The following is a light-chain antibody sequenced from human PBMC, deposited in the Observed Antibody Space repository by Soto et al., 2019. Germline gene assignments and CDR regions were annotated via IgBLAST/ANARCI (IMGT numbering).Light chain of an antibody. CDR1: QSISSS. J-gene: IGKJ1*01. CDR3: QQSYSNPPT. Sequence: DIQMTRSPSTLSASVGDRVTITCRASQSISSSLNWYQQKPGKAPKLLIYAASSLQSGVPSRFSGSGSGTDFTLTISSLQPEDFATYYCQQSYSNPPTFGQGTKVDIK. V-gene: IGKV1-39*01. CDR2: AAS.